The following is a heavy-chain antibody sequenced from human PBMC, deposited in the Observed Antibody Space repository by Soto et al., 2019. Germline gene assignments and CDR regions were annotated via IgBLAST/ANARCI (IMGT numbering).Heavy chain of an antibody. CDR1: GYSFTSYW. D-gene: IGHD3-22*01. CDR3: ATTHPSYYYDSSGLNYYYYGMDV. CDR2: IYPGDSDT. J-gene: IGHJ6*02. V-gene: IGHV5-51*01. Sequence: GESLKISCNGSGYSFTSYWIGWVLQMPGKGLDWMWIIYPGDSDTRYSPSFQGQVTISADKSISTAYLQWSSLKASGTAMYYCATTHPSYYYDSSGLNYYYYGMDVWGQGTTVTVSS.